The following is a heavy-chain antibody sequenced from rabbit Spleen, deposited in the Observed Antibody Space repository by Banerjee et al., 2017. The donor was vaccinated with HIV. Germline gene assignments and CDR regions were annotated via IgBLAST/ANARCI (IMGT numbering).Heavy chain of an antibody. J-gene: IGHJ3*01. D-gene: IGHD1-1*01. Sequence: QSLEESGGDLVKPGASLTLTCTASGFSFSSSYYMCWVRQAPGKGLEWIACIDAGSSGFTYFATWAKGRFTFSKTSSTTVTLQVTSLTAADTATYFCARDLVAVIGWNFYLWGQGTLVTVS. V-gene: IGHV1S40*01. CDR2: IDAGSSGFT. CDR1: GFSFSSSYY. CDR3: ARDLVAVIGWNFYL.